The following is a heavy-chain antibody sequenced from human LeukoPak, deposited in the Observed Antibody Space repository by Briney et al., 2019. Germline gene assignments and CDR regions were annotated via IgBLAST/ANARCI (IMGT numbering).Heavy chain of an antibody. J-gene: IGHJ6*04. Sequence: GGSLRLSCAASGFTFSSYSMNWVRQAPGKGLEWVSSISSSSSTIYYADSVKGRFTISRDNAKNSLYLQMNSLRAEDTAVYYCAELGITMIGGVWGKGTTVTISS. CDR1: GFTFSSYS. V-gene: IGHV3-48*04. CDR3: AELGITMIGGV. CDR2: ISSSSSTI. D-gene: IGHD3-10*02.